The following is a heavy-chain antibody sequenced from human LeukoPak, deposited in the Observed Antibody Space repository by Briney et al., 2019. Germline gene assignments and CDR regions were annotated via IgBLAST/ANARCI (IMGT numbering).Heavy chain of an antibody. Sequence: SETLSLTCTVSGGSITSSNYYWAWIRQPPGKGLEWIGSLYDAGNTYYNPSLKNRVAISVDTAKKQVSLRLTSLTAADTAVYYCARDVTVRGSPYRRYFDFWGQGSLVAVSS. CDR1: GGSITSSNYY. J-gene: IGHJ4*02. CDR3: ARDVTVRGSPYRRYFDF. V-gene: IGHV4-39*07. CDR2: LYDAGNT. D-gene: IGHD3-10*01.